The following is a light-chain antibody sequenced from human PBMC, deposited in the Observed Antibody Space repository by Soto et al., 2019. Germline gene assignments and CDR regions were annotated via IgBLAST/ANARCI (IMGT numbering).Light chain of an antibody. CDR2: GAS. J-gene: IGKJ2*03. V-gene: IGKV3-20*01. CDR3: QQYGNSPMYS. CDR1: QSVSSNY. Sequence: EIVLTQSPGTLSLSPGERATLSCRASQSVSSNYLAWYQHKPGQAPRLLICGASSRATGSPGRFSCSGSGTDITLTISSLEPEDSAVYYCQQYGNSPMYSFGQGTKLEIK.